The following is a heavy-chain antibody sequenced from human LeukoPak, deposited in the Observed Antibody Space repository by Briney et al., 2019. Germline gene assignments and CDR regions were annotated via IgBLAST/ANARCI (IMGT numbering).Heavy chain of an antibody. D-gene: IGHD5-18*01. CDR2: MNPNSGNT. Sequence: ASVKVSCKASGYTFTSYDINWVRQATGQGLEWMGWMNPNSGNTGYAQKFQGRVTMTRNTSISTAYMELSSLGSEDTAVYYCARRRGYSYGPKYNWFDPWGQGTLVTVSS. V-gene: IGHV1-8*01. CDR3: ARRRGYSYGPKYNWFDP. J-gene: IGHJ5*02. CDR1: GYTFTSYD.